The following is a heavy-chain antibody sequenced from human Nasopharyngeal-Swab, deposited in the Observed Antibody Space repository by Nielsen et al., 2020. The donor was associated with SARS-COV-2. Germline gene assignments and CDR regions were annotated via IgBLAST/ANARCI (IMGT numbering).Heavy chain of an antibody. CDR1: GGPINRGDYY. D-gene: IGHD1-7*01. V-gene: IGHV4-61*02. Sequence: SETLSLTCTVSGGPINRGDYYWTWIRQAAGKGLAWIGRSYTTGDSNFNPSLKSRVSISMDTSKNRFTLRLTSVTAADTAVYYCARESTDVDVLSGTMGEDYRYYYYGMDVWGQGTTVIVSS. J-gene: IGHJ6*02. CDR2: SYTTGDS. CDR3: ARESTDVDVLSGTMGEDYRYYYYGMDV.